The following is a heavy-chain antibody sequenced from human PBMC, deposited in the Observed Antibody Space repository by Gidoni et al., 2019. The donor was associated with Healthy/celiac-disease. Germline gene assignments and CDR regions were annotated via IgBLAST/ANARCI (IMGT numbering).Heavy chain of an antibody. V-gene: IGHV1-8*01. J-gene: IGHJ6*02. CDR2: MNPNSGNT. D-gene: IGHD3-3*01. Sequence: QVQLVQSGAEVKKPGASVKVSCKASGYTFTSYDNNWVRQATGQGLEWMGWMNPNSGNTGYAQKFQGRVTMTRNTSISTAYMELSSLRSEDTAVYYCASRTAYDFWSGYYPYYYYGMDVWGQGTTVTVSS. CDR3: ASRTAYDFWSGYYPYYYYGMDV. CDR1: GYTFTSYD.